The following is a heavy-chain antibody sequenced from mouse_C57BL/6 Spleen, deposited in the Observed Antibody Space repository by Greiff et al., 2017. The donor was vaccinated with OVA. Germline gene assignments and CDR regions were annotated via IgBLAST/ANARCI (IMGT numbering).Heavy chain of an antibody. D-gene: IGHD2-4*01. CDR2: ISGGGGNT. J-gene: IGHJ1*03. V-gene: IGHV5-9*04. CDR3: ARGRYDYDVRCFDV. Sequence: EVQLVEPGGGLVKPGGSLKLSCAASGFTFSSYTMSWVRQTPEKRLEWVATISGGGGNTYYPDSVKGRSTLSRDNAKNTRYLQMSSLRSEDTDVYEGARGRYDYDVRCFDVWGTGTTVTVSS. CDR1: GFTFSSYT.